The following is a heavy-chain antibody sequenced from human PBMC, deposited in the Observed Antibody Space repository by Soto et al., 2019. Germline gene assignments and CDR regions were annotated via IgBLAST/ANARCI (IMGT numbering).Heavy chain of an antibody. CDR3: ARDKRRDGYSKYYYYYGMDV. V-gene: IGHV4-31*02. CDR2: IYYSGST. J-gene: IGHJ6*02. D-gene: IGHD4-4*01. CDR1: GGFISRGGYY. Sequence: SLTCTVSGGFISRGGYYWSWIRQHPGKGLEWIGYIYYSGSTYYNPSLKSRVTISVDTSKNQFSLKLSSVTAADTAVYYCARDKRRDGYSKYYYYYGMDVWGQGTMVTVSS.